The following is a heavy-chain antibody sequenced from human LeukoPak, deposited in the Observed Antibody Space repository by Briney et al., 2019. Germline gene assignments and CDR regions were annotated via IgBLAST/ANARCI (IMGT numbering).Heavy chain of an antibody. Sequence: ASVKVSCKASGYTFTSYYMHWVRQAPGQGLEWMGIINPSGGSTSYAQKSQGRVTMTRDTSTSTVYMELSSLRSEDTAVYYCARDGLGYCSSTSCYNSYYYYYMDVWGKGTTVTVSS. J-gene: IGHJ6*03. V-gene: IGHV1-46*01. D-gene: IGHD2-2*02. CDR2: INPSGGST. CDR3: ARDGLGYCSSTSCYNSYYYYYMDV. CDR1: GYTFTSYY.